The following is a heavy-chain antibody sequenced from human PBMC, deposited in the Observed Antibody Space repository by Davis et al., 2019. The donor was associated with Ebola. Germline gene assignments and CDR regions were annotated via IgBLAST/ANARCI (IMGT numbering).Heavy chain of an antibody. J-gene: IGHJ6*02. D-gene: IGHD2-2*01. CDR2: ISYDGSNK. CDR1: GFTFSSYG. Sequence: PGGSLRLSCAASGFTFSSYGMHWVRQAPGKGLEWVAVISYDGSNKYYADSVKGRFTISRDNSKNTLYLQMNSLRAEDTAVYYCARDQPVPAAALGYYYYYGMDVWGQGTTVTVSS. CDR3: ARDQPVPAAALGYYYYYGMDV. V-gene: IGHV3-30*03.